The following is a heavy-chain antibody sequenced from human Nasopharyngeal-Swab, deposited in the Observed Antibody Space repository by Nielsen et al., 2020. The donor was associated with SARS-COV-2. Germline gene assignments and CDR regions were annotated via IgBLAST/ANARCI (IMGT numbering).Heavy chain of an antibody. J-gene: IGHJ4*02. CDR2: LSGRGGRT. V-gene: IGHV3-23*01. D-gene: IGHD6-19*01. CDR3: AKWEAPWYSSGLYFYY. Sequence: GESLKISCVASGFTFSRYAMSWVRQAPGKGLEWVSALSGRGGRTYYADSVKGRFTISRDKSKHTLYLQMNSLRADDTAVYYCAKWEAPWYSSGLYFYYWGQGTLVTVSS. CDR1: GFTFSRYA.